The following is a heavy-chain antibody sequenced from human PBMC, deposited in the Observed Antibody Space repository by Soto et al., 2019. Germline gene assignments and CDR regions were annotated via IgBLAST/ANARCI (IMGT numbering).Heavy chain of an antibody. CDR3: ARDRVETSTPRRTGYYYGMDV. V-gene: IGHV1-18*04. J-gene: IGHJ6*02. CDR1: GYTFTSYG. CDR2: ISAYNGNT. D-gene: IGHD3-9*01. Sequence: ASVKVSCKASGYTFTSYGISWVRQAPGQGLEWMGWISAYNGNTNYAQKLQGRVTMTTDTSTSTAYMELRSLRSDDTAVYYCARDRVETSTPRRTGYYYGMDVWGQGTTVTVSS.